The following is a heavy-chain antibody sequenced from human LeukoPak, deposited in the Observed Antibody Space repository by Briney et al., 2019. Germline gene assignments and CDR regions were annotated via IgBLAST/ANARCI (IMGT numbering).Heavy chain of an antibody. J-gene: IGHJ4*02. Sequence: ASVKVSCKSSGNTFTGYYIHWVRQAPGQGLEWMGLINPNSGGTNYAQKFQGRVTMTRDTSISTAYMEMKRLRSDDTAVYYCARASGSLSAFDYWGQGTPVTVSS. V-gene: IGHV1-2*02. CDR1: GNTFTGYY. D-gene: IGHD3-16*01. CDR2: INPNSGGT. CDR3: ARASGSLSAFDY.